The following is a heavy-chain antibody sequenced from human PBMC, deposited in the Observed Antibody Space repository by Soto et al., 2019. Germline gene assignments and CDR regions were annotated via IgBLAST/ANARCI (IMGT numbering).Heavy chain of an antibody. CDR2: ISGSGGST. CDR1: GFTFSSYA. V-gene: IGHV3-23*01. CDR3: AKGGVITPNYYYYGMDV. Sequence: GGSLRLSCAASGFTFSSYAMSWVRQAPGKGLEWVSAISGSGGSTYYADSVKGRFTISRDNSKNTLYLQMNSLRAEDTAVYYCAKGGVITPNYYYYGMDVWGQGTTVTVS. D-gene: IGHD3-3*01. J-gene: IGHJ6*02.